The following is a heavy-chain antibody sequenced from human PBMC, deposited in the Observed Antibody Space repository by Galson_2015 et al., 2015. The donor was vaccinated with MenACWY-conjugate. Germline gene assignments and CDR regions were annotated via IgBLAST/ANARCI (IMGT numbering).Heavy chain of an antibody. Sequence: SLRLSCAASGFTFSTYSMNWVRQAPGRGLEWVSCIGGDGSPAFYGDSVKGRFTISRDNAKNSLYLQMNSLGDEDTALYYCASVPLDGSGSFPYLDHWGQGALVTVSS. CDR1: GFTFSTYS. CDR3: ASVPLDGSGSFPYLDH. CDR2: IGGDGSPA. D-gene: IGHD3-10*01. J-gene: IGHJ4*02. V-gene: IGHV3-48*02.